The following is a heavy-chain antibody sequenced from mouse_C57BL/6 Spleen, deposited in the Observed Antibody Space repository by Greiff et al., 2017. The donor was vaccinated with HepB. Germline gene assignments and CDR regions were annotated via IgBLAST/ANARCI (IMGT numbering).Heavy chain of an antibody. J-gene: IGHJ4*01. CDR1: GFNIKDDY. Sequence: EVQLQQSGAELVRPGASVKLSCTASGFNIKDDYMHWVKQRPEQGLEWIGWIDPENGDTEYASKFQGKATITADTASNTAYLQLSGLTSEDTAVYYCTTNAMDYWGQGTSVTVSS. V-gene: IGHV14-4*01. CDR2: IDPENGDT. CDR3: TTNAMDY.